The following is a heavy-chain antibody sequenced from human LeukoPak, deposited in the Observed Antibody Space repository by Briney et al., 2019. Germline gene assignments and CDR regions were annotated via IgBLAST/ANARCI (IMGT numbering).Heavy chain of an antibody. CDR1: GGTFGGYS. V-gene: IGHV4-34*01. CDR3: VRGRYYFDTSGVFDY. D-gene: IGHD3-22*01. Sequence: SETLSLTCSVYGGTFGGYSWGWIRQPPGKGLEWIGEIDYSGSTNYNPSLKSRVTISVDTSKNQFSLKLSSLTAADTAVYYCVRGRYYFDTSGVFDYWGQGTLVTVSS. J-gene: IGHJ4*02. CDR2: IDYSGST.